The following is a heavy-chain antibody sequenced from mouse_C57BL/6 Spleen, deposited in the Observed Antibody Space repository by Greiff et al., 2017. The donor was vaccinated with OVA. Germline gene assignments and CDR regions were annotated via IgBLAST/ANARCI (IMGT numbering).Heavy chain of an antibody. V-gene: IGHV1-82*01. J-gene: IGHJ2*01. CDR3: ARIGTGTRILDY. CDR2: IYPGDGDT. Sequence: QVQLQQSGPELVKPGASVKISCKASGYAFSSSWMNWVKQRPGKGLEWIGRIYPGDGDTNYNGKFKGKATLTADKSSSTAYMQLSSLTSEDSAVYFCARIGTGTRILDYWGQGTTLTVSS. CDR1: GYAFSSSW. D-gene: IGHD4-1*01.